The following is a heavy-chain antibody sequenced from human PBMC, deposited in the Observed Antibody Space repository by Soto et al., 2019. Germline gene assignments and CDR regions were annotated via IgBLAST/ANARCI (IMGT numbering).Heavy chain of an antibody. Sequence: SETLSLTCTVSGGSISSGGYYWSWIRQHPGKGLEWVGYIYYSGSTYYNPSLKSRVTISVDTSKNQFSLKLSSVTAADTAVYYCARDLQYSRLFYGMDVWGQGTTVTVSS. CDR2: IYYSGST. J-gene: IGHJ6*02. CDR1: GGSISSGGYY. D-gene: IGHD6-13*01. V-gene: IGHV4-31*03. CDR3: ARDLQYSRLFYGMDV.